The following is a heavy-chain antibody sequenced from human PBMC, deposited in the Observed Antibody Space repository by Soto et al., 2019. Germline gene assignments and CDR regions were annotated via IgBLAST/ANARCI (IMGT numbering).Heavy chain of an antibody. D-gene: IGHD6-13*01. V-gene: IGHV4-59*01. CDR2: IHYSGTT. J-gene: IGHJ4*02. CDR1: GGSMRNYF. CDR3: AAGEASSRNLAPYYLDF. Sequence: SETLSLTCTVSGGSMRNYFWTWIRQPPGKGLEWIGYIHYSGTTSFFPSYNPSLRSRVTISEDTSKNQFSLKLLSVTTADTAVYFRAAGEASSRNLAPYYLDFWGQGTLVTVSS.